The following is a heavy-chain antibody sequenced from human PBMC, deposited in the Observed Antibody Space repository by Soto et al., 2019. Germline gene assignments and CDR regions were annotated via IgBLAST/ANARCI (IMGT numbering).Heavy chain of an antibody. D-gene: IGHD2-2*02. Sequence: GASVKVSCKASGYTFTGYYMHWVRQAPGQGLEWMGWINPNSGGTNYAQKFQGRVTMTRDTSISTAYMELSRLRSDDTAVYYCARDRQLLYSYGSNYDEEGSDWRQGTLVTVSS. CDR1: GYTFTGYY. CDR2: INPNSGGT. V-gene: IGHV1-2*02. J-gene: IGHJ4*02. CDR3: ARDRQLLYSYGSNYDEEGSD.